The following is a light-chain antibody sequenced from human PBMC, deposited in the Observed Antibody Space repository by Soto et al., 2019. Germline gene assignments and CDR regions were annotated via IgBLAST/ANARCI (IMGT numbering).Light chain of an antibody. Sequence: QSVLTQPPSVSGAPGQRVSISCTGSSSNIGAGSEVHWYQQVPGTAPKLLIYGNNNRPSGVPDRFSASKSGTSASLAITGLQPEDEADYYCQSSASSVSGSKVFGGGTKLTVL. CDR2: GNN. CDR3: QSSASSVSGSKV. V-gene: IGLV1-40*01. J-gene: IGLJ2*01. CDR1: SSNIGAGSE.